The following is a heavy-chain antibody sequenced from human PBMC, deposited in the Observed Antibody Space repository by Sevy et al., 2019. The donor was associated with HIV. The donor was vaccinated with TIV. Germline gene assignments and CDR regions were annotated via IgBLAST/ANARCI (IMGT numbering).Heavy chain of an antibody. CDR2: IKQDGSEK. V-gene: IGHV3-7*03. CDR1: GFTFSSYW. J-gene: IGHJ6*02. D-gene: IGHD2-8*02. CDR3: VRDWECTGGVCYFMDV. Sequence: GGSLRLSCAASGFTFSSYWMSWVRQAPGKGLEWVANIKQDGSEKYYVDSEKGRFTISRDNAKNSLYPQMNSLRAEDTAVYYCVRDWECTGGVCYFMDVWGQWTTVTVSS.